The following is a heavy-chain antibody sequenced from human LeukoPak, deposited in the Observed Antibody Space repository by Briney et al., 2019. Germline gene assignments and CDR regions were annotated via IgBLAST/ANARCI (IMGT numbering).Heavy chain of an antibody. Sequence: GGSLRLSCAASGFTFSSYAMSWFRQAPGKGLEWVSAISGSGGSTYYADSVKGRFTISRDNSKNTLYLQMNSLRAEDTAVYYCAKAEGWLFVRDAFDIWGHGTMVTVSS. V-gene: IGHV3-23*01. J-gene: IGHJ3*02. CDR3: AKAEGWLFVRDAFDI. D-gene: IGHD3-22*01. CDR2: ISGSGGST. CDR1: GFTFSSYA.